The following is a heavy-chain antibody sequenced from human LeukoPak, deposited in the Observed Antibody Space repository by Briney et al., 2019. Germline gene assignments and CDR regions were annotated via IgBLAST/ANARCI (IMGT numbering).Heavy chain of an antibody. V-gene: IGHV4-34*01. CDR3: ARATCTNGVCQRGYSYGWGYYYYMDV. CDR2: INHSGST. Sequence: PSETLSLTCAVYGGSFSGYYWSWIRQPPGKGLEWIGEINHSGSTNYNPSLKSRVTISVDTSKNQFSLKLSSVTAADTAVYYCARATCTNGVCQRGYSYGWGYYYYMDVWGKGTTVTVSS. J-gene: IGHJ6*03. CDR1: GGSFSGYY. D-gene: IGHD2-8*01.